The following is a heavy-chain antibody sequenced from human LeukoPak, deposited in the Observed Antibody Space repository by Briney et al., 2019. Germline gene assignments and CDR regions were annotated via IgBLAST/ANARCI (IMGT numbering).Heavy chain of an antibody. CDR1: GYTFTGYY. Sequence: GASVKVSCKASGYTFTGYYMHWVRQAPGQGLEWMGWINPNSGGTNYAQKFQGRVTMTRDTSISTAYMELSRLRSDDTAVYYCARGHIVVVVAAIDYWGQGTLVTVSS. V-gene: IGHV1-2*02. J-gene: IGHJ4*02. CDR3: ARGHIVVVVAAIDY. CDR2: INPNSGGT. D-gene: IGHD2-15*01.